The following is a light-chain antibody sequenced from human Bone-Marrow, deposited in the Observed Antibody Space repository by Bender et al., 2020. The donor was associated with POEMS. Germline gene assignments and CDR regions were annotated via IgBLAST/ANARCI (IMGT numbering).Light chain of an antibody. CDR2: DLN. V-gene: IGLV2-14*03. Sequence: QSALTQPASVSGSPGQSITISCTGSSGDVGSYDFVSWYQQHPGKAPKLIIYDLNTRPAGVSTRFSGSESGNTAPLTLSALRAGGGGDYYCRSYTTDSTVLLGGGTKLTVL. CDR1: SGDVGSYDF. CDR3: RSYTTDSTVL. J-gene: IGLJ2*01.